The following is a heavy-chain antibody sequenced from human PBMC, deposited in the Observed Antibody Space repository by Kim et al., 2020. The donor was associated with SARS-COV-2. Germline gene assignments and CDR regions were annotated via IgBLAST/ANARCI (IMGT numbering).Heavy chain of an antibody. J-gene: IGHJ4*02. V-gene: IGHV3-23*01. CDR3: AKDGLDRLGFTISPGYFDY. CDR1: GFTFSSYA. D-gene: IGHD3-9*01. CDR2: ISGSGGST. Sequence: GGSLRLSCAASGFTFSSYAMRWVRQAPGKGLEWVSAISGSGGSTYYADSVKGRFTISRDNSKNTLYLQMNSLRAEDTAVYYCAKDGLDRLGFTISPGYFDYWGQGTLVTVSS.